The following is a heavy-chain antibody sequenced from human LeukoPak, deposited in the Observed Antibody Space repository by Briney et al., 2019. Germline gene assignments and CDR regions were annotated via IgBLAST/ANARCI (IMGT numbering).Heavy chain of an antibody. CDR2: LNLNSGGT. CDR1: GYPFTGSY. Sequence: ASGRLCCTAAGYPFTGSYMHWGRRAPGQGLGWMGWLNLNSGGTNNAQKCQGKVTMTRDTAISTASMELSRLRSDDTAVYYCARGDLSYYGAGGIDGDWFDPWGQGTLVTVSS. D-gene: IGHD3-10*01. V-gene: IGHV1-2*02. J-gene: IGHJ5*02. CDR3: ARGDLSYYGAGGIDGDWFDP.